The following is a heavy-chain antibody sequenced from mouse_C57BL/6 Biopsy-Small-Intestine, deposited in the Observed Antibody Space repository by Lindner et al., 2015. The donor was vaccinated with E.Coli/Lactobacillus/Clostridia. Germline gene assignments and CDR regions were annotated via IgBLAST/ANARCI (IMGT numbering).Heavy chain of an antibody. CDR2: IYPGDGGT. J-gene: IGHJ4*01. CDR3: ARHYEGGYYYAMDY. D-gene: IGHD2-4*01. Sequence: VQLQESGPELVKPGASVKISCKASGYAFSSSWMNWVKQRPGKGLEWIGRIYPGDGGTNYNGKFKGKATLTADKSSSTAYMQLSSLTSEDSAVYFCARHYEGGYYYAMDYWGQGTSVTVSS. CDR1: GYAFSSSW. V-gene: IGHV1-82*01.